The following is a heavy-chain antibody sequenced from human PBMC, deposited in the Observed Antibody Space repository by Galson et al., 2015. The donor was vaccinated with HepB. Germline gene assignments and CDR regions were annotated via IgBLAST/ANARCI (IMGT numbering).Heavy chain of an antibody. CDR1: GYTFTSYG. Sequence: SVKVSCKASGYTFTSYGISWVRQAPGQGLEWMGWISAYNGNTNYAQKLQGRVTMTTDTSTSTAYMELRSLRSDDTAVYYCARGSIPWGSYRSYYYYGMDVWGQGTTVTVSS. CDR2: ISAYNGNT. V-gene: IGHV1-18*01. J-gene: IGHJ6*02. D-gene: IGHD3-16*02. CDR3: ARGSIPWGSYRSYYYYGMDV.